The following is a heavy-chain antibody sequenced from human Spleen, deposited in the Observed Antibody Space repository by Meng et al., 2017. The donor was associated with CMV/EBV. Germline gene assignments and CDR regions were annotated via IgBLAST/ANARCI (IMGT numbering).Heavy chain of an antibody. CDR2: INPNSGGT. CDR1: GYTFTGYY. CDR3: ARDSGIANTYATDV. D-gene: IGHD6-13*01. J-gene: IGHJ6*02. Sequence: ATGYTFTGYYMYWVRQAPGQGLEWMGWINPNSGGTNYAQKFQGRVTMTGDTSISTAYMELSRLRSDDTAVYYCARDSGIANTYATDVWGQGTTVTVS. V-gene: IGHV1-2*02.